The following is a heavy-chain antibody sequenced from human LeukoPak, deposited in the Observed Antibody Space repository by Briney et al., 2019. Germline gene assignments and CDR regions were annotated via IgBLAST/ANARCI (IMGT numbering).Heavy chain of an antibody. CDR3: ARGSLRDYDSSGYIHHPFDY. D-gene: IGHD3-22*01. CDR1: GFTFSSYA. CDR2: ISSNGGST. V-gene: IGHV3-64*01. J-gene: IGHJ4*02. Sequence: GGSLRLSCAASGFTFSSYAMHWVRQAPGKGLEYVSAISSNGGSTYYANSVKGRFTISRDNSKNTLYLQMGSLRAEDMAVYYCARGSLRDYDSSGYIHHPFDYWGQGTLVTVSS.